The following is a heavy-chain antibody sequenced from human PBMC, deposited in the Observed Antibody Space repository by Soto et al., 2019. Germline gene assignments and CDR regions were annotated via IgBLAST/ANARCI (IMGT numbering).Heavy chain of an antibody. V-gene: IGHV3-21*01. D-gene: IGHD3-9*01. CDR2: SSSSSSFI. CDR1: GFTFSSYS. J-gene: IGHJ4*02. Sequence: EVQLVESGGGRVKPGGSLRLYCAASGFTFSSYSMNWVRQAPGKGLEWVSSSSSSSSFIYYADSVKGRFTISRDNAKNSLYLQMNSLRAEDTAMFYCARSYDILTGYSGFDYWGQGTLVTVSS. CDR3: ARSYDILTGYSGFDY.